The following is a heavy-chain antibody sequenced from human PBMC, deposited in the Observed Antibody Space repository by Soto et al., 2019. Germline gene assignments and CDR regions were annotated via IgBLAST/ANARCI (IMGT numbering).Heavy chain of an antibody. D-gene: IGHD6-13*01. Sequence: EVQLVESGGGLVQPGGSLRLSCAASGFTFSSYWMSWVRQAPGKGLEWVANIKQDGSEKYYVDSVKGRFTISRDNAKNPLYLQMNSLRAEDTAVYYCASDEAAAGTRSAYWGQGTLVTVSS. CDR2: IKQDGSEK. CDR1: GFTFSSYW. V-gene: IGHV3-7*03. J-gene: IGHJ4*02. CDR3: ASDEAAAGTRSAY.